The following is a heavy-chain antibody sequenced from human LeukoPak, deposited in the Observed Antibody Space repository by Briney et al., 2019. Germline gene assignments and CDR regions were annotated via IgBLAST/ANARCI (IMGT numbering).Heavy chain of an antibody. CDR3: ARLDCSGSTCYSRYNYYIDV. Sequence: SETLSLTCNVSGDSISSSSYYWDWIRQPPGKGLEWIGSIYYGASTYYNPSLKSRVTISVDTSKNQFSLKLSSVTAADTAVYYCARLDCSGSTCYSRYNYYIDVWGKGTTVTVSS. V-gene: IGHV4-39*01. CDR1: GDSISSSSYY. D-gene: IGHD2-15*01. J-gene: IGHJ6*03. CDR2: IYYGAST.